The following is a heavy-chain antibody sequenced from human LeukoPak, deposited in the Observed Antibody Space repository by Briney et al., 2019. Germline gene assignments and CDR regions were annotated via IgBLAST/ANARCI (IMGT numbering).Heavy chain of an antibody. J-gene: IGHJ6*03. CDR2: ISSNSGET. Sequence: QPGGSLRLSCEASGFTFDDYAMQWVRQAPGKGLEWVSLISSNSGETFYADSVKGRFTISRDNSKNTLYLQMNSLRAEDTAVYYCAKTYYYDSSGYYPLYYYYYMDVWGKGTTVTISS. V-gene: IGHV3-43D*04. CDR1: GFTFDDYA. D-gene: IGHD3-22*01. CDR3: AKTYYYDSSGYYPLYYYYYMDV.